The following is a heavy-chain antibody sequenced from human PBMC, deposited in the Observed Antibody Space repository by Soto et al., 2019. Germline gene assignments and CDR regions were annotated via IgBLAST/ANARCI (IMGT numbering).Heavy chain of an antibody. D-gene: IGHD2-2*01. J-gene: IGHJ6*02. Sequence: QVQLVQSGAEVKKPGSSVKVSCKASGGTFSSYTISWVRQAPGQGLEWMGRIIPILGIANYAQKFQGRVTITADKSTSTAYMELSSLRSEDTAVYYCASLMVVVPDDYYGMDVWGQGTTVTVSS. CDR1: GGTFSSYT. CDR2: IIPILGIA. V-gene: IGHV1-69*02. CDR3: ASLMVVVPDDYYGMDV.